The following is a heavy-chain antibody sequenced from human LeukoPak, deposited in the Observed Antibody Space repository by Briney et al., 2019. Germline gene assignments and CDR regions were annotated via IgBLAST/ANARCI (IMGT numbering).Heavy chain of an antibody. J-gene: IGHJ4*02. D-gene: IGHD5-12*01. CDR3: ARSARWLRLVVDY. Sequence: SETLSLTCAVYGGSFSGYYWGWIRQPPGKGLEWIGEINHSGSTNYNPSLKSRVTISVDTSKNQFSLKLSSVTAADTAVYYCARSARWLRLVVDYWGQGTLVTVSS. V-gene: IGHV4-34*01. CDR1: GGSFSGYY. CDR2: INHSGST.